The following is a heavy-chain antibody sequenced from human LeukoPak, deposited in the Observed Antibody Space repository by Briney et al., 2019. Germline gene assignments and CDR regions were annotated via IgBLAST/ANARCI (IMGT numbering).Heavy chain of an antibody. Sequence: PGGSLRLSCAASEFTFNGYWMSWVRQAPGKGLEWVANIKHDGSEAHYVDSVKGRFTISRDNAKNSLSLQMNSLNVDETGVYFCTRDALFGSGRTHLDFWSQGTLVSVSS. CDR3: TRDALFGSGRTHLDF. CDR2: IKHDGSEA. V-gene: IGHV3-7*04. CDR1: EFTFNGYW. J-gene: IGHJ4*02. D-gene: IGHD3-10*01.